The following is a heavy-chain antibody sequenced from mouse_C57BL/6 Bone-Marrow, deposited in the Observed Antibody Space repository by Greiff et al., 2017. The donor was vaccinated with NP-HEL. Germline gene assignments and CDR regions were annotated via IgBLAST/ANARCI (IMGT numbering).Heavy chain of an antibody. D-gene: IGHD1-1*01. V-gene: IGHV1-50*01. Sequence: QLQQPGAELVKPGASVKLSCKASGYTFTSYWMQWVKQRPGQGLEWIGEIDPSDSYTNYNQKFKGKATLTVDTSSSTAYMQLSSLTSEDSAVYYCARGGHCGSSLFDYWGQGTTLTVSS. CDR2: IDPSDSYT. CDR1: GYTFTSYW. J-gene: IGHJ2*01. CDR3: ARGGHCGSSLFDY.